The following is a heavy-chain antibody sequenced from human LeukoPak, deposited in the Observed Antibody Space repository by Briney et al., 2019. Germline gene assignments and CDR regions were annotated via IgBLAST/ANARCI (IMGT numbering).Heavy chain of an antibody. J-gene: IGHJ3*02. CDR1: GDSFSGYF. CDR2: IDDRGNI. D-gene: IGHD1-26*01. V-gene: IGHV4-34*01. CDR3: ARKWVHNPLDI. Sequence: SETLSLTCAVYGDSFSGYFWSWIRQSPGKGLEWFGEIDDRGNIFYNPSLKSRVTISADTSKNQFSLKVRSVTVAYTALYYCARKWVHNPLDIWGQGPMVTVSS.